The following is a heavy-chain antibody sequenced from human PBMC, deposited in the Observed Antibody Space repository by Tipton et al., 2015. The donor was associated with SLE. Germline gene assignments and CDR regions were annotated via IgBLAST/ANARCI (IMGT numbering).Heavy chain of an antibody. V-gene: IGHV4-59*08. CDR3: ARGQGYPYFNY. D-gene: IGHD5-12*01. J-gene: IGHJ4*02. Sequence: TLSLTCTVSGVSISSNYWIWIRQPPGKGLEWIGYISYGGGTNYNPSLKSRVTISVDTAKNQFSLKVTSVTAADTAVYYCARGQGYPYFNYWGQGTLVTASS. CDR1: GVSISSNY. CDR2: ISYGGGT.